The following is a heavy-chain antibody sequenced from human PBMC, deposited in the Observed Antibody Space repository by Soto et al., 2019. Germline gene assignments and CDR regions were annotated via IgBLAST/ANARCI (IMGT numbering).Heavy chain of an antibody. V-gene: IGHV1-69*02. D-gene: IGHD4-17*01. J-gene: IGHJ6*01. CDR2: IIPILGIA. CDR1: GGTFSSYT. Sequence: QVQLVQSGAEVKKPGSSVKVSCKASGGTFSSYTISWVRQAPGQGLEWMGRIIPILGIAHYAQKFQGRVKITTDKSTSTAYMELSSMRSKDTAVYYCARNWVLRHGADVWGQNTTVTVSS. CDR3: ARNWVLRHGADV.